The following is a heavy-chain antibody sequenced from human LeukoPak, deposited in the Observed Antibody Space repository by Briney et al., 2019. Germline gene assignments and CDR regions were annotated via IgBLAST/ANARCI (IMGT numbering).Heavy chain of an antibody. CDR1: GFTVSSNY. J-gene: IGHJ6*02. CDR2: IYSGGST. D-gene: IGHD6-13*01. Sequence: GGSLRLSCAASGFTVSSNYMSWVRQAPWKGLELDSVIYSGGSTYYADSVKGRFTISRDNSKNTLYLQMNSLRAEDTAVYYSARDRQQRAYGMDVWGQGTTVTVSS. V-gene: IGHV3-53*01. CDR3: ARDRQQRAYGMDV.